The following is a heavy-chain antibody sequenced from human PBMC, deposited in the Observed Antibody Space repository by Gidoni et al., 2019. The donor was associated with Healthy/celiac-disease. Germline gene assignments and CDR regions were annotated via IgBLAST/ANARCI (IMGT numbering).Heavy chain of an antibody. CDR2: ISYDGSNK. CDR1: GFTFISYG. V-gene: IGHV3-30*18. Sequence: QVQLVEAGGGVVQPGRSLRLSCAASGFTFISYGMHWVRQAPGKGREWVAVISYDGSNKYYADSVKGRFTISRDNSKNTLYLQMNSLRAEDTAVYYCAKDLLSGYLFGEGDYGMDVWGQGTTVTVSS. D-gene: IGHD3-22*01. J-gene: IGHJ6*02. CDR3: AKDLLSGYLFGEGDYGMDV.